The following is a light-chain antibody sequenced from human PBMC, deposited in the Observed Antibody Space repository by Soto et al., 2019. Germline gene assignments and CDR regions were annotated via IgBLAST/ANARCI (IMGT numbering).Light chain of an antibody. CDR3: MQALQTPPYT. Sequence: IVMTQSPLSLPVTPGESASISCRSSQSLLHSNGYSYLDWYLQKPGQSPQLLIFLAYYWASGVPDIFSVSGSGTDFTLKISRVEADDVGLYYCMQALQTPPYTFGQGTKLEI. CDR1: QSLLHSNGYSY. J-gene: IGKJ2*01. CDR2: LAY. V-gene: IGKV2-28*01.